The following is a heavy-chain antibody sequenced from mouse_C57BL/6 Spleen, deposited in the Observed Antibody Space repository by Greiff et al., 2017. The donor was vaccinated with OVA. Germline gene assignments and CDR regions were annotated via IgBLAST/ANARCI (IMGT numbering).Heavy chain of an antibody. D-gene: IGHD1-1*01. J-gene: IGHJ2*01. Sequence: VQLQQSGPELVKPGASVKISCKASGYAFSSSWMNWVKQRPGKGLEWIGRIYPGDGDTNYNGKFKGKATLTADKSSSTAYMQLSSLTSEDSAVYFCARLGTTVVGFDDWGQGTTLTVAS. CDR2: IYPGDGDT. V-gene: IGHV1-82*01. CDR3: ARLGTTVVGFDD. CDR1: GYAFSSSW.